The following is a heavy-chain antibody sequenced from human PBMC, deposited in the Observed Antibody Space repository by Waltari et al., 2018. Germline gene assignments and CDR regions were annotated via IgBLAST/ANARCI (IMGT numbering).Heavy chain of an antibody. V-gene: IGHV1-69*10. Sequence: QVQLVQSGAEVKKPGSSVKVSCKASGGPFSSYAISWVRQAPGQGLEWMGGIIPILGIANYAQEFQGRVTITADKSTSTAYMELSSLRSEDTAVYYCARAFYGDYPLNWFDPWGQGTLVTVSS. CDR2: IIPILGIA. J-gene: IGHJ5*02. D-gene: IGHD4-17*01. CDR1: GGPFSSYA. CDR3: ARAFYGDYPLNWFDP.